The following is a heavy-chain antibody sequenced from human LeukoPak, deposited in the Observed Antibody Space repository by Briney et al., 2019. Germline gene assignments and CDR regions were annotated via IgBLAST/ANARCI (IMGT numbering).Heavy chain of an antibody. CDR1: GGSVSSSGNY. V-gene: IGHV4-39*07. D-gene: IGHD2-15*01. CDR3: ARDIGQPAGSTVAATGDY. Sequence: SETLSLTCTVSGGSVSSSGNYWAWIRQPPGKGLEYIGNIYYSGSTYYNPSLKSRVTISEDTSKNQFSLKLSSVTAADTAVYYCARDIGQPAGSTVAATGDYWGQGTLVTVSS. CDR2: IYYSGST. J-gene: IGHJ4*02.